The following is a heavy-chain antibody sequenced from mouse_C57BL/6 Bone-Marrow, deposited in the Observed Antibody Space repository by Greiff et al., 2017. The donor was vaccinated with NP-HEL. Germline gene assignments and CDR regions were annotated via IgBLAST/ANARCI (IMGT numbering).Heavy chain of an antibody. V-gene: IGHV5-16*01. CDR1: GFTFSDYY. D-gene: IGHD2-4*01. Sequence: EVHLVESEGGLVQPGSSMKLSCTASGFTFSDYYMAWVRQVPEKGLEWVANIIYDGSSTYYLDSLKSRFIISRDTAKNILYLQRRSLKSEDTATYYCAREGGLRRRTYAMDYWGQGTSVTVSS. CDR3: AREGGLRRRTYAMDY. J-gene: IGHJ4*01. CDR2: IIYDGSST.